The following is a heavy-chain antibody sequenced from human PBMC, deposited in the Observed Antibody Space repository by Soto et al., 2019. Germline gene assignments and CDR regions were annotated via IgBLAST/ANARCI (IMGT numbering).Heavy chain of an antibody. CDR2: IYSGGSK. D-gene: IGHD2-15*01. CDR1: GFTVSSNY. Sequence: GESLKISCAASGFTVSSNYMSWVRQAPGKGLEGGSVIYSGGSKYYADSVKGRFTISRHNSKNTLYLQMNSLRAEDTAVYYCARERLYGGNSYGIDVWGQGTTVTVSS. J-gene: IGHJ6*02. CDR3: ARERLYGGNSYGIDV. V-gene: IGHV3-66*01.